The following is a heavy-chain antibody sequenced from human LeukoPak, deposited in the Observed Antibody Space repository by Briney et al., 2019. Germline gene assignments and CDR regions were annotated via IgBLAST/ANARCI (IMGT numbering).Heavy chain of an antibody. CDR2: ISSSSGPI. D-gene: IGHD1-14*01. CDR1: GFTFSTYI. J-gene: IGHJ3*02. V-gene: IGHV3-48*01. CDR3: ARQEPGFDI. Sequence: GGSLRLPCAASGFTFSTYIMNWVRQAPGKGLEWVSYISSSSGPIYYAASVKGRFTISRDNAKNSLYLQMNSLRAEDTGVYYCARQEPGFDIWGQGTMVNVSS.